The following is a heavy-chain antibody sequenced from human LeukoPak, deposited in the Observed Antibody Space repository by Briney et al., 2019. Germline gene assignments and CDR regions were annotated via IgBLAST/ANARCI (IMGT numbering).Heavy chain of an antibody. V-gene: IGHV1-2*06. CDR3: ARFSPVDYYDSSGYYPYYYYYGMDV. Sequence: ASVKVSCKASGYTFTGYYMHWVRQAPGQGLEWMGRINPNSGGTNYAQKFQGRVTMTRDTSISTAYMELSRLRSDDTAVFCCARFSPVDYYDSSGYYPYYYYYGMDVWGQGTTVTVSS. CDR1: GYTFTGYY. D-gene: IGHD3-22*01. CDR2: INPNSGGT. J-gene: IGHJ6*02.